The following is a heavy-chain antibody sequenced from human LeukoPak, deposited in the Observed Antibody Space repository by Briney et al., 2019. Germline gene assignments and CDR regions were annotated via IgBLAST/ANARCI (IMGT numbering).Heavy chain of an antibody. Sequence: GGSLRLSCAASRFTFSDYYMSWIRQAPGKGLEWVSYISSSGSTIYYADSVKGRFTISRDNAKNSLYLQMNSLRAEDTAVYYCARERENYDILTGYSPDWYDPWGQGTLVTVSS. J-gene: IGHJ5*02. CDR1: RFTFSDYY. CDR3: ARERENYDILTGYSPDWYDP. D-gene: IGHD3-9*01. CDR2: ISSSGSTI. V-gene: IGHV3-11*01.